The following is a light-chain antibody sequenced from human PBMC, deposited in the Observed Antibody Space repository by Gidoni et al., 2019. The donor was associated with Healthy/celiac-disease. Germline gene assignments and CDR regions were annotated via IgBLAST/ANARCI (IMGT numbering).Light chain of an antibody. J-gene: IGLJ2*01. V-gene: IGLV3-19*01. Sequence: SSELTQDPAVSVALGQTVRITCQGDSLRSYYASWYQQKPGKAPVLVIYGKNNRPSGIPDRFSGSSSGNTASLTITGAQAEDEADYYCNSRDSSGNPYVVFGGGTKLTVL. CDR1: SLRSYY. CDR3: NSRDSSGNPYVV. CDR2: GKN.